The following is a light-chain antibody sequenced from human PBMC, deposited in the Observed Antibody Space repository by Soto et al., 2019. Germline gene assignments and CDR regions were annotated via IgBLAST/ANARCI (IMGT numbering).Light chain of an antibody. J-gene: IGKJ2*02. CDR1: QGISSW. CDR2: GAS. Sequence: ALHVTPSPSYLTASLGDINTITCRASQGISSWLAWYQQKPGKAPRLLIYGASSRASGVPSRFSGCGSGTEFTLTISSLQSEDFAAYYCQQYNNLSRTFGQGTKLEIK. CDR3: QQYNNLSRT. V-gene: IGKV1D-13*01.